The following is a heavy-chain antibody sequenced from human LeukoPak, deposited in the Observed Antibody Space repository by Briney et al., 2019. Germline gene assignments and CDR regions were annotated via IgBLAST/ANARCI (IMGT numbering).Heavy chain of an antibody. J-gene: IGHJ5*02. Sequence: APVKVSCKASGYTFTSYYMHWVRQAPGQGLEWMGIINPSGGSTSYAQKFQGRVTMTRDMSTSTVYMELSSLRSEDTAVYYCARDGYYYDSSGYLNWFDPWGQGTLVTVSS. CDR3: ARDGYYYDSSGYLNWFDP. D-gene: IGHD3-22*01. V-gene: IGHV1-46*01. CDR1: GYTFTSYY. CDR2: INPSGGST.